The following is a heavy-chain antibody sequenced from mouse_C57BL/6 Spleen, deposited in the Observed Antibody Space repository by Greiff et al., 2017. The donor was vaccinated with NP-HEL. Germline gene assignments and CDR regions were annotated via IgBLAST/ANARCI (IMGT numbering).Heavy chain of an antibody. V-gene: IGHV5-17*01. CDR1: GFTFSDYG. CDR3: ARKSYYSNPAWFAY. CDR2: ISSGSSTI. Sequence: VQLKESGGGLVKPGGSLKLSCAASGFTFSDYGMHWVRQAPEKGLEWVAYISSGSSTIYYADTVKGRFTISRDNAKNTLFLQMTSLRSEDTAMYYGARKSYYSNPAWFAYWGQGTLVTVSA. D-gene: IGHD2-5*01. J-gene: IGHJ3*01.